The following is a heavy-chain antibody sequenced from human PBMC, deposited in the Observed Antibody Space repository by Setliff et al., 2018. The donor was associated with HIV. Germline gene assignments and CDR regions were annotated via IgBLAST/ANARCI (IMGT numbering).Heavy chain of an antibody. Sequence: ASETLSLTCSVSHYSISSEYYWGWFRQPPGKGLEYIGSIYQSGSTYYSPFFKSRVSMSIDTSKDQFSLRLKSLTASGTAVYYCARLDTIMLYTDCWGQGTLVTVSS. CDR3: ARLDTIMLYTDC. CDR1: HYSISSEYY. CDR2: IYQSGST. D-gene: IGHD3-16*01. J-gene: IGHJ4*02. V-gene: IGHV4-38-2*02.